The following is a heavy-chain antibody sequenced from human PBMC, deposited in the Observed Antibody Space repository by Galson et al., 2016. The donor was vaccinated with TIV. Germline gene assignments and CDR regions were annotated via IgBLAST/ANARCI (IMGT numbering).Heavy chain of an antibody. CDR2: LRYDGSDI. CDR3: ARDRGGATTLDY. J-gene: IGHJ4*02. V-gene: IGHV3-30*02. CDR1: GFTFRSFG. Sequence: SLRLSCAASGFTFRSFGMHWVRQAPGKGLEWLAFLRYDGSDIVYTESVKGRFTISRDNGKNTLYLQMNSLRAEDTARYYCARDRGGATTLDYWGQGTLVTVSS. D-gene: IGHD1-26*01.